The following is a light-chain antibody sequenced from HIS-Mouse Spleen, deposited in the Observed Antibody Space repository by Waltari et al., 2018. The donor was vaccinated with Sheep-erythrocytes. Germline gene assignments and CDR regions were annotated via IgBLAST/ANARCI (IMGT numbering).Light chain of an antibody. J-gene: IGLJ3*02. Sequence: QSALTQPASVSGSPGQSITIPCTGTSSVVGSYNLVSWYQQHPGKAPKLMIYEGSNRPSGVSNRFSGSKSGNTASLTISGLQAEDEADYYCCSYAGSSTPWVFGGGTKLTVL. CDR3: CSYAGSSTPWV. CDR2: EGS. CDR1: SSVVGSYNL. V-gene: IGLV2-23*01.